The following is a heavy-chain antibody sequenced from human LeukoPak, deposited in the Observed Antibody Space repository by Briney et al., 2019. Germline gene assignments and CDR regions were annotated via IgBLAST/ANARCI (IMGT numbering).Heavy chain of an antibody. CDR3: ARGEYYFDY. Sequence: PSETLSLTCTVSGGSISSYYWSWIRQPPGKGLEWIGYIYYSGCTKCNPSLKSRVTISVDTSKNQFSLKLSSVTAADTAVYYCARGEYYFDYWGQGMLVTVSS. D-gene: IGHD3-16*01. V-gene: IGHV4-59*01. CDR1: GGSISSYY. J-gene: IGHJ4*02. CDR2: IYYSGCT.